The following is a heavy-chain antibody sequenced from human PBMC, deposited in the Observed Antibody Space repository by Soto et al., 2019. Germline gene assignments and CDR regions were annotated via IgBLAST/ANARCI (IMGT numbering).Heavy chain of an antibody. CDR1: GFTFSSYA. CDR2: ISGSGGST. D-gene: IGHD3-3*01. J-gene: IGHJ5*02. V-gene: IGHV3-23*01. CDR3: AKGAWYDFWSGHNRRFNWFDP. Sequence: HPGGSLRLSCAASGFTFSSYAMSWVRQAPGKGLEWVSAISGSGGSTYYADSVKGRFTISRDNSKNTLYLQMNSLRAEDTAVYYCAKGAWYDFWSGHNRRFNWFDPWGQGTLVTVSS.